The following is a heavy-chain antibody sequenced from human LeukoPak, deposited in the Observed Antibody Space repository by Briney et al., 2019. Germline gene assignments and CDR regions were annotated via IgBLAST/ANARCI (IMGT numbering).Heavy chain of an antibody. CDR1: GFTFSSYA. J-gene: IGHJ1*01. CDR2: IGGSSGST. CDR3: AKIGMTTATEYFQY. V-gene: IGHV3-23*01. D-gene: IGHD4-17*01. Sequence: GGSLRLSCAASGFTFSSYAMSWVRQAPGKGLEWGSAIGGSSGSTYYADSVKSRFTISRDNSKNTLYLQMNSLRAEDTAVYYCAKIGMTTATEYFQYWGQGTLVTVSS.